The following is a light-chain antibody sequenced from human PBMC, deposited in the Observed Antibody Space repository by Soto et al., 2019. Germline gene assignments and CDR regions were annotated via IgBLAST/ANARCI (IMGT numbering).Light chain of an antibody. Sequence: EIVLTQSPGTLSLSPGERGTLSCRASQSVSSTYLAWYQQKPGQAPRLLIYAVSSRATGIPDRFSGSGSGTDFTLTINRLEPEDFAVYYCQQYGSSPWTFGQGTKVEIK. V-gene: IGKV3-20*01. CDR3: QQYGSSPWT. J-gene: IGKJ1*01. CDR1: QSVSSTY. CDR2: AVS.